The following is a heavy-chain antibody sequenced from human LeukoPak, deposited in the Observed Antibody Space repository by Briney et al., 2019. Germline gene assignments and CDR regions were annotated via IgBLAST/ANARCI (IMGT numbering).Heavy chain of an antibody. J-gene: IGHJ4*02. V-gene: IGHV3-23*01. D-gene: IGHD2-8*01. CDR1: GSTFYSYA. CDR3: ARNGDY. CDR2: IGRGGDTT. Sequence: GASLRLSCAASGSTFYSYAMSWVRQAPGKGLEWVSSIGRGGDTTYYADSVKGRFTISRDNSKNTLYLQMNSLRAEDTAVYYCARNGDYWGQGTLVTVSS.